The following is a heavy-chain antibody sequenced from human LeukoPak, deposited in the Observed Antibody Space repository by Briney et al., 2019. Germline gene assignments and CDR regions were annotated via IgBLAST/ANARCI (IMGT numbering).Heavy chain of an antibody. CDR2: ISGSGGST. D-gene: IGHD4-23*01. Sequence: PGGSLRLSCAASGFTVSSNYMSWVRQAPGKGLEWVSAISGSGGSTYYADSVKGRFTISRDNSKNTLYLQMNSLRAEDTAVYYCAKPPRTTVVPWGQGTLVTVSS. J-gene: IGHJ5*02. CDR3: AKPPRTTVVP. CDR1: GFTVSSNY. V-gene: IGHV3-23*01.